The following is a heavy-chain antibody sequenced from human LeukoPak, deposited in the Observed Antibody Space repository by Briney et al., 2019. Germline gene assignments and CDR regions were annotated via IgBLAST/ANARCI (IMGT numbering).Heavy chain of an antibody. J-gene: IGHJ1*01. CDR1: GSTFSTFD. CDR2: ISSSSTI. Sequence: PGGSLRLSLAVVGSTFSTFDTNWARQAPGRGLEWISYISSSSTIYYADSVKGRFTISRDNAKNSLYMQMKSMRDEDTAMYYCARDPGHWGQGTLVTVSS. V-gene: IGHV3-48*02. CDR3: ARDPGH.